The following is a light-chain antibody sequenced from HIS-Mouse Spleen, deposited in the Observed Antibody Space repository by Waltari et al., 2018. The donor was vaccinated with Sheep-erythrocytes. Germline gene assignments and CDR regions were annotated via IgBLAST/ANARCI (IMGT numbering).Light chain of an antibody. CDR1: QSLLHSNGYNY. J-gene: IGKJ1*01. CDR3: MQALQTPWT. V-gene: IGKV2-28*01. Sequence: DIVMTQFPLSLPVTPGEPASISCRSSQSLLHSNGYNYLDWYLQKPGQSPHLLIYLGSNRASGVPDRFSGSGSGTDFTLRISRVEAEDVGVYYCMQALQTPWTFGQGTKVEFK. CDR2: LGS.